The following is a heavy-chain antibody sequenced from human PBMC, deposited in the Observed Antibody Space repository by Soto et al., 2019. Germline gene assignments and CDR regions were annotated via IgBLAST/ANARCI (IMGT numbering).Heavy chain of an antibody. CDR2: IYYSGST. J-gene: IGHJ5*02. CDR3: ARGYSGYDFVEDWFDP. D-gene: IGHD5-12*01. V-gene: IGHV4-30-4*01. CDR1: GGSISSGDYY. Sequence: SETLSLTCTVSGGSISSGDYYWSWIRQPPGKGLEWIGYIYYSGSTYYNPSLKSRVTISVDTSKNQFSLKLSSVTAADTAVYYCARGYSGYDFVEDWFDPWGQGTLVTVSS.